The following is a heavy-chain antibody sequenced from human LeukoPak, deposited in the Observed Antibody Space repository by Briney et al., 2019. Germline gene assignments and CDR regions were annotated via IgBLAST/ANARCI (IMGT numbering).Heavy chain of an antibody. D-gene: IGHD2-15*01. CDR1: GGSFSGYY. CDR3: ARVPGTYCSGGSCYFRTYYYYYTDV. Sequence: PSETLSLTCAVYGGSFSGYYWSWIRQPPGKGLEWIGEINHSGSTNYNPSLKSRVTISVDTSKNQFSLKLSSVTAADTAVYYCARVPGTYCSGGSCYFRTYYYYYTDVWGKGTTVTVSS. J-gene: IGHJ6*03. V-gene: IGHV4-34*01. CDR2: INHSGST.